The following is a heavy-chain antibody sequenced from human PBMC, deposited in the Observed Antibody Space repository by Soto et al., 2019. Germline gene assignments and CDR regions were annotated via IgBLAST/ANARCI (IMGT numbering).Heavy chain of an antibody. CDR2: VYHTGRT. CDR1: GGSFKSGSYS. D-gene: IGHD3-10*01. Sequence: SETLSLTCTVSGGSFKSGSYSWSWIRQPPGKGREWIGYVYHTGRTSYNPSLKSRVSISMDTSKNKFSLNLDSVTTADTAVYYCARDEKDTMVRGTPGMIGYWGQGTLVTVSS. V-gene: IGHV4-61*01. CDR3: ARDEKDTMVRGTPGMIGY. J-gene: IGHJ4*02.